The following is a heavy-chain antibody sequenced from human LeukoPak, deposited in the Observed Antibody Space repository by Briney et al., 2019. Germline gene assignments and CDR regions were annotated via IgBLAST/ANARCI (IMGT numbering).Heavy chain of an antibody. CDR2: ISGSGGST. J-gene: IGHJ4*02. Sequence: PGGSLRLSCAASGFTFSSYGMSWVRQAPGKGLEWVSAISGSGGSTYYADSVKGRFTISRDNSKNTLYLQMNSLRAEDTAVYYCAKDLSYGSGSWIDYWGQGTLVTVSS. CDR1: GFTFSSYG. D-gene: IGHD3-10*01. CDR3: AKDLSYGSGSWIDY. V-gene: IGHV3-23*01.